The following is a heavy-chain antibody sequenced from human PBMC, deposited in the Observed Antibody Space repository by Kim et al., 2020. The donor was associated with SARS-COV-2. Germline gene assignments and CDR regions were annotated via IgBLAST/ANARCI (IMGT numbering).Heavy chain of an antibody. D-gene: IGHD2-21*01. CDR3: ARHRGIPYGMDV. CDR2: IDPSDSYT. Sequence: GESLKISCKGSGYSFTSYWISWVRQMPGKGLEWMGRIDPSDSYTNYSPSFQGHVTISADKSISTAYLQWSSLKASDPAMYYCARHRGIPYGMDVWGQGTTVTVSS. J-gene: IGHJ6*02. V-gene: IGHV5-10-1*01. CDR1: GYSFTSYW.